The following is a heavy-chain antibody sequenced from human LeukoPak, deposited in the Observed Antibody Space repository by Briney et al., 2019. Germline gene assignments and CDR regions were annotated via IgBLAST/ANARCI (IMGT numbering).Heavy chain of an antibody. J-gene: IGHJ4*02. Sequence: GSLRLSCAASGFTFSSHAMHWVRQAPGKGLEWVASIWFDASNKYYADSVKGRFTISRDNSKNTLYLQMNSLRPEDTAVYYCAKVLSKGGGYYLTDYWGQGTLVTVSS. CDR3: AKVLSKGGGYYLTDY. V-gene: IGHV3-30*02. D-gene: IGHD3-22*01. CDR2: IWFDASNK. CDR1: GFTFSSHA.